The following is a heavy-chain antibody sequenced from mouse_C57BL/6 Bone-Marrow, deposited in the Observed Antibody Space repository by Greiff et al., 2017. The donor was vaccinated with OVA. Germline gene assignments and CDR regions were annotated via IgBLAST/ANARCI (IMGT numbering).Heavy chain of an antibody. J-gene: IGHJ2*01. CDR1: GYTFTSYW. D-gene: IGHD2-3*01. Sequence: VQLQQPGTELVKPGASVKLSCKASGYTFTSYWMHWVKQRPGQGLEWIGNIIPSNGGTNYNEKFKSKATLTVDKSSSTAYMQLSSLTSEDSAVYNCERSPYDGYPYYCDYWGQGTTLTVSA. V-gene: IGHV1-53*01. CDR2: IIPSNGGT. CDR3: ERSPYDGYPYYCDY.